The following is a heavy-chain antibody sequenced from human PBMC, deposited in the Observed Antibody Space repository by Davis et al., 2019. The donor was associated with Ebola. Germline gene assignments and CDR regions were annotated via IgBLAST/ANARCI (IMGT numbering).Heavy chain of an antibody. CDR3: ARGFVGASILIDY. J-gene: IGHJ4*02. CDR2: ISSSGSTI. Sequence: PGGSLRLSCAASGFTFSSYEMNWVRQAPGKGLEWVSYISSSGSTIYYADSVKGRFTISRDNAKNSLYLQMNSLRAEDTAVYYCARGFVGASILIDYWGQGTLVTVSS. V-gene: IGHV3-48*03. D-gene: IGHD1-26*01. CDR1: GFTFSSYE.